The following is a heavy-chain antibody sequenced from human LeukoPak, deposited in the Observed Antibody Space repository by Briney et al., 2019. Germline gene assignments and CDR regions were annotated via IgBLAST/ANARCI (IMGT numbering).Heavy chain of an antibody. V-gene: IGHV3-23*01. CDR3: AKDYDSSGYYYGD. CDR2: IGGSGGST. Sequence: GGSLRLSCAASGFTFSSYAMSWVRQAPGKGLEWVSAIGGSGGSTYYADSVKGRFTISRDNSKNTLYLQMNSLRAEDTAVYYCAKDYDSSGYYYGDWGQGTLVTVSS. J-gene: IGHJ4*02. D-gene: IGHD3-22*01. CDR1: GFTFSSYA.